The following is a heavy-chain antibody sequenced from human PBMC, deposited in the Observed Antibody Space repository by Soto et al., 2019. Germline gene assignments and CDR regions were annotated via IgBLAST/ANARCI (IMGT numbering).Heavy chain of an antibody. J-gene: IGHJ5*02. Sequence: QVQLVQSGAEVKKPGASVKVSCKASGYTFTNYDINWVRQAPGQGLEWMGWISAYNGDTNYAQKLQGRVTMTTDTSTSTASMELRSLRSDDTAVYYCARSGLPDPVVVVGHTPFDPWGQGTLVTVSS. CDR2: ISAYNGDT. CDR1: GYTFTNYD. D-gene: IGHD2-15*01. V-gene: IGHV1-18*01. CDR3: ARSGLPDPVVVVGHTPFDP.